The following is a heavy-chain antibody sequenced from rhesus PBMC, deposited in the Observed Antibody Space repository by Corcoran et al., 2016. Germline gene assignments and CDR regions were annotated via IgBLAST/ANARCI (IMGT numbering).Heavy chain of an antibody. CDR1: GGSISSGYD. V-gene: IGHV4-76*01. D-gene: IGHD5-24*01. CDR2: IYGSSGST. Sequence: QVQLQESGPGVVKPSETLSLTCAVSGGSISSGYDWSWIRQPPGKGLAWIGYIYGSSGSTNYNPSLKNRVTISKAASKNQFSLKLGSVTAADTAVYYCARGGSGYASFDFWGQGLRVTVSS. CDR3: ARGGSGYASFDF. J-gene: IGHJ3*01.